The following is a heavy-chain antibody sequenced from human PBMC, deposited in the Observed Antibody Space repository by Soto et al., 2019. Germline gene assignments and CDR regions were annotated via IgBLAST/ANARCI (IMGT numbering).Heavy chain of an antibody. CDR1: GFTFSIYS. D-gene: IGHD5-18*01. CDR3: ARDTRIQLWPLFDY. CDR2: ISSSSSYI. J-gene: IGHJ4*02. Sequence: GGSLRLSCAASGFTFSIYSMNWFRQAPGKGLEWVSSISSSSSYIYYADSVKGRFTISRDNAKNSLYLQMNSLRAEDTAVYYCARDTRIQLWPLFDYWGQGTLVTVSS. V-gene: IGHV3-21*01.